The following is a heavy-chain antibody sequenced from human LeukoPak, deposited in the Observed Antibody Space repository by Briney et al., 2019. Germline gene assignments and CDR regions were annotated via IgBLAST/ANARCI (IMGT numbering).Heavy chain of an antibody. J-gene: IGHJ4*02. V-gene: IGHV4-34*01. CDR2: INHSGST. D-gene: IGHD2-2*01. CDR3: ASRVGYCSSTSCPPDY. CDR1: GGSFSGYY. Sequence: SETLSLTCAVYGGSFSGYYWSWIRQPPGKGLEWIGEINHSGSTNYNPSLKSRVTISVDTSKNHFSLKLSSVTAADTAVYYCASRVGYCSSTSCPPDYWGQGTLVTVSS.